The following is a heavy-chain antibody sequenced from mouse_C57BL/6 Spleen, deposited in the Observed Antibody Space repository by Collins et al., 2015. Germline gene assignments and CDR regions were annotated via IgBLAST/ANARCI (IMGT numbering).Heavy chain of an antibody. D-gene: IGHD2-3*01. V-gene: IGHV9-4*01. CDR1: TTAG. CDR2: INTHSGEP. Sequence: TTAGMKWVQKMPGKGFKWIGWINTHSGEPKYAEDFKGRFAFSLETSASTAYLQINNLKNEDTATYFCARGWLLGYFDVWGTGTTVTVSS. CDR3: ARGWLLGYFDV. J-gene: IGHJ1*03.